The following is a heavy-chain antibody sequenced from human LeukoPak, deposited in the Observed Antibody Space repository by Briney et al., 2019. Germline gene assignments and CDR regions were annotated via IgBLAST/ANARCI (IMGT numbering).Heavy chain of an antibody. CDR3: ASPTPGIALAGTWE. CDR2: IYYSGST. CDR1: GGSISSSSYY. D-gene: IGHD6-19*01. V-gene: IGHV4-39*01. J-gene: IGHJ4*02. Sequence: SETESLTCTVSGGSISSSSYYWGWIRQPPGKGLEWIGSIYYSGSTYYNPSLKSRVTISVDTSKNQFSLKLSSVTAADTAVYYCASPTPGIALAGTWEWGQGTMHSVSS.